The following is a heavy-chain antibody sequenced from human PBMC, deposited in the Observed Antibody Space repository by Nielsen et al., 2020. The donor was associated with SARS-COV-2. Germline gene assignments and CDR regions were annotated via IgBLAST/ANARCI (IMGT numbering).Heavy chain of an antibody. CDR2: FDPEDSET. J-gene: IGHJ4*02. CDR1: GYTLTELS. V-gene: IGHV1-24*01. Sequence: ASVKVSCKVSGYTLTELSMHWVRQAPGKGLEWMGGFDPEDSETIYAQKFQGRVTMTEDTSTDTAYMELSSLRSEDTAVYYCATAFSYSGSYYPDYWGQGTLVTVSS. D-gene: IGHD1-26*01. CDR3: ATAFSYSGSYYPDY.